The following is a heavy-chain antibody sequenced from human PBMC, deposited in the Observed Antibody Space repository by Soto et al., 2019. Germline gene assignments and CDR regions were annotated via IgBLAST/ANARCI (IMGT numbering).Heavy chain of an antibody. CDR2: IYYSGST. CDR3: AGGRFFGVDPRHYYYGMDV. CDR1: GGSISSYY. D-gene: IGHD3-3*01. V-gene: IGHV4-59*01. J-gene: IGHJ6*02. Sequence: SETLSLTCTVSGGSISSYYWSWIRQPPGKGLEWIGYIYYSGSTNYNPSLKSRVTISVDTSKNQFSLKLSSVTAADTAVYYCAGGRFFGVDPRHYYYGMDVWGQGTTVTV.